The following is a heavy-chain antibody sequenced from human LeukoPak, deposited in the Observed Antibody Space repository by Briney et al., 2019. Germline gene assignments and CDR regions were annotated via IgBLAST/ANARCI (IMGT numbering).Heavy chain of an antibody. CDR2: ISGGGGST. V-gene: IGHV3-23*01. CDR3: VNLYSSNY. D-gene: IGHD6-19*01. J-gene: IGHJ4*02. Sequence: PGGSLRLSCAASGFPLSSYAMGWVRQAPGKGLEWVSGISGGGGSTFYADSVKGRFTISRDNSKNTLYLQMNSLRAEDTAVYYCVNLYSSNYWGQGTLVTVSS. CDR1: GFPLSSYA.